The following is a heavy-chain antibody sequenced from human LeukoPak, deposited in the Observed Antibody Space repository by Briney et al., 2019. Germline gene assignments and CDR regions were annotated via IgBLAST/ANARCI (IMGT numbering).Heavy chain of an antibody. J-gene: IGHJ4*02. CDR2: INHSGST. CDR3: GRRAADSTNFDS. V-gene: IGHV4-39*07. Sequence: SETLSLTCTVSGGSISSSSYYWSWIRQPPGKGLEWIGEINHSGSTNYNPSLKSRVTISVDTSKNQFSLKLSSVTAADTAVYYCGRRAADSTNFDSWGQGNLVTVSS. CDR1: GGSISSSSYY. D-gene: IGHD6-13*01.